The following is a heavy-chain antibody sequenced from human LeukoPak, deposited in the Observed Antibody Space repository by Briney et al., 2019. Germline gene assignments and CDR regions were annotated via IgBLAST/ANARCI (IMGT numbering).Heavy chain of an antibody. CDR1: GFTFSSYS. CDR2: ISSSSSTI. CDR3: ARGAGGIPDRYYDYVWGSYRYSYYFDY. V-gene: IGHV3-48*01. D-gene: IGHD3-16*02. J-gene: IGHJ4*02. Sequence: GGSLRLSCAASGFTFSSYSMNWVRQAPGKGLEWVSYISSSSSTIYYADSVKGRFTISRDNAKNSLYLQMNSLRAEDTAVYYCARGAGGIPDRYYDYVWGSYRYSYYFDYWGQGTLVTVSS.